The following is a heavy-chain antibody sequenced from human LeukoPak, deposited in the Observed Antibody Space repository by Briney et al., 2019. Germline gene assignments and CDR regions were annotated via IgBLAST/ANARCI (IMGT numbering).Heavy chain of an antibody. Sequence: ASVKVSCKASGYTFTSYYMHWVRQAPGQGLEWMGWINPNSGGTNYAQKFQGRVTMTRDTSISTAYMELSRLRSDDTAVYYCARLHRPLRGDFDYWGQGTLVTVSS. V-gene: IGHV1-2*02. CDR2: INPNSGGT. D-gene: IGHD3-16*01. CDR3: ARLHRPLRGDFDY. J-gene: IGHJ4*02. CDR1: GYTFTSYY.